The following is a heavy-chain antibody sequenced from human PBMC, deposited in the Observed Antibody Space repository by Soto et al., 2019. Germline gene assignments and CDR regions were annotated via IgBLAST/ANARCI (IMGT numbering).Heavy chain of an antibody. CDR2: ISGSGGNT. Sequence: EVQLLESGGGLVQPGGSLRLSCAASGFAFSSYAMSWVRQAPGKGLEWVSGISGSGGNTYYTDSVKGRFTISRDNSKNTLYLQMNSLAAEDMAVFYCGKSPDSNPWEVFDYWGQGTLVTVSS. D-gene: IGHD1-26*01. CDR3: GKSPDSNPWEVFDY. V-gene: IGHV3-23*01. J-gene: IGHJ4*02. CDR1: GFAFSSYA.